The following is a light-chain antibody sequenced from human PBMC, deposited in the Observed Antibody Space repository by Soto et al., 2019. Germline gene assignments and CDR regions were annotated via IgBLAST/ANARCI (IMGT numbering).Light chain of an antibody. J-gene: IGLJ1*01. CDR1: SSNIGSNY. Sequence: QAVVTQPPSASGTPGQRVTISCSGSSSNIGSNYVYWYQQLPGTAPKLLIYRNNQRPSGVPDRFSGSKSGTSASLAISGLRSGDEADYYCAAWDDSLSGNYVFGTGTKLTVL. CDR3: AAWDDSLSGNYV. V-gene: IGLV1-47*01. CDR2: RNN.